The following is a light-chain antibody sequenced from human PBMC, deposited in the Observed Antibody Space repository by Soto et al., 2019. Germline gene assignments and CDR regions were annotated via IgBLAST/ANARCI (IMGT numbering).Light chain of an antibody. J-gene: IGKJ5*01. CDR2: GAS. CDR3: QQYYSYPRT. Sequence: EIVMTQSPATLSVSPGERATLSCRASQGIKDYLAWFQQKPGQAPRLLIYGASTRATAIPARFSGSGSGTEFTLSISSLQSEDFATYYCQQYYSYPRTFGQGTRLEI. V-gene: IGKV3-15*01. CDR1: QGIKDY.